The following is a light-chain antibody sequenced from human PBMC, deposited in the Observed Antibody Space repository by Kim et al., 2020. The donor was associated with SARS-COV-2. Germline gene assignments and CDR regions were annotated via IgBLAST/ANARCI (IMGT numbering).Light chain of an antibody. J-gene: IGLJ2*01. CDR2: GKN. CDR3: NSRDSSGNHLV. CDR1: SLRSYY. Sequence: ALGQTVRITCKEDSLRSYYASWYQKKPGKAPVLVIYGKNNRPSGIPDRFSGSSSGNTASLTITGAQAEDEADYYCNSRDSSGNHLVFGGGTQLTVL. V-gene: IGLV3-19*01.